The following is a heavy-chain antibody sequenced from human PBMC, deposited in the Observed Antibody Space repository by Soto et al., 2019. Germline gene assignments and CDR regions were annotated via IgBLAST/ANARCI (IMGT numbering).Heavy chain of an antibody. J-gene: IGHJ4*02. V-gene: IGHV2-26*01. CDR2: IFSNDEK. CDR3: ARAHYYDFWSGRYYFDY. D-gene: IGHD3-3*01. CDR1: GFSLSNARMG. Sequence: QVTLKESGPVLVKPTETLTLTCTVSGFSLSNARMGVSWIRQPPGKALEWLAHIFSNDEKSYSTSLKSRLTISKDTSKSQVVLTMTNMDPVDTATYYCARAHYYDFWSGRYYFDYWGQGTLVTVSS.